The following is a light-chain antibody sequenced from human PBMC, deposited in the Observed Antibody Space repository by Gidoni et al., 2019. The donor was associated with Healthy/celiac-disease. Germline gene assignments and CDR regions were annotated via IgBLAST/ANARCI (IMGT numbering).Light chain of an antibody. CDR3: CSYAGSSTFV. Sequence: QSALTQPASVSGSPGQSITISCTGTSSDVGSYNLVSWYQQPPGKAPKLMIYEGSKRPSGVSNRFSGSKSGNTASLTISVLQAEDEAEYYCCSYAGSSTFVFGTGTKVTVL. CDR1: SSDVGSYNL. V-gene: IGLV2-23*01. CDR2: EGS. J-gene: IGLJ1*01.